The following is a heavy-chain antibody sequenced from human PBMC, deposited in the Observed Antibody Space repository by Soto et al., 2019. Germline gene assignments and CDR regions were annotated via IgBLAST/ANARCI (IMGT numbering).Heavy chain of an antibody. CDR2: ISDSGDNI. CDR3: AKDRLSECTNGVCYRDY. V-gene: IGHV3-23*01. CDR1: GFTFSSYA. D-gene: IGHD2-8*01. J-gene: IGHJ4*02. Sequence: PGGSLRLSCAASGFTFSSYAMSWVRQAPGKGLEWVSIISDSGDNIYYADSVKGRFTISRDNSKNTLYLQMNSLRAEDTAVYYCAKDRLSECTNGVCYRDYWGQGTLVTGSS.